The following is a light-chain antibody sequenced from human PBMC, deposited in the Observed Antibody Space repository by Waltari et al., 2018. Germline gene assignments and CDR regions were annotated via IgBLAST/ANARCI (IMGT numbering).Light chain of an antibody. Sequence: DIQMTQSPSSLSASVGDRVTITCRANQSISSYLNWYQQKPGKAPKRLIYAASSLQSGVPSRFSGSGSGTDFTLTISSLQPEDFATYYCQQSYSTPWTFGQGTKVEIK. V-gene: IGKV1-39*01. CDR3: QQSYSTPWT. CDR2: AAS. J-gene: IGKJ1*01. CDR1: QSISSY.